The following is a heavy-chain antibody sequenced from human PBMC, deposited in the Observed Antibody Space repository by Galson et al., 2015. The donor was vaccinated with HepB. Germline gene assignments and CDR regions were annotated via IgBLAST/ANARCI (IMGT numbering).Heavy chain of an antibody. Sequence: SLRLSCAASGFTVSSNYMSWVRQAPGKGLEWVSVIYSGGSTYYADSVRGRFTISRDNSKNTLYLQMNSLRAEDTAVYYCARDRIDILTGYSDAFDIWGQGTMVTVSS. J-gene: IGHJ3*02. V-gene: IGHV3-66*01. CDR1: GFTVSSNY. CDR3: ARDRIDILTGYSDAFDI. D-gene: IGHD3-9*01. CDR2: IYSGGST.